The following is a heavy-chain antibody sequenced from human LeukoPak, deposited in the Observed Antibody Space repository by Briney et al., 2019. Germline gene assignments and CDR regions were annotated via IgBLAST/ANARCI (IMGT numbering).Heavy chain of an antibody. CDR2: INQSGST. Sequence: SETLSLTCAVYGGSFSGYYWRWIPQPPGKGLEWIGEINQSGSTNYNPSLKSRVTISVDTSKNQFSLKLSSVTAADTAVYYCARGPSLYCSSTSCYGRWFDPWGQGTLVTVSS. V-gene: IGHV4-34*01. CDR3: ARGPSLYCSSTSCYGRWFDP. D-gene: IGHD2-2*01. CDR1: GGSFSGYY. J-gene: IGHJ5*02.